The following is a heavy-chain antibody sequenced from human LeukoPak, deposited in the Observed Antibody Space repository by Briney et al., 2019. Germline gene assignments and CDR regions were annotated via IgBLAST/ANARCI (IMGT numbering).Heavy chain of an antibody. CDR3: ARATYDYVWGSYFDY. Sequence: GGSLRLSCAASGFTVSSNYMSWVRQAPGKGLEWVSVIYSGGSTYYADSVKGRFTISRDNPKNTLYLQMNSLRAEDTAVYYCARATYDYVWGSYFDYWGQGTLVTVSS. J-gene: IGHJ4*02. CDR2: IYSGGST. V-gene: IGHV3-53*01. D-gene: IGHD3-16*01. CDR1: GFTVSSNY.